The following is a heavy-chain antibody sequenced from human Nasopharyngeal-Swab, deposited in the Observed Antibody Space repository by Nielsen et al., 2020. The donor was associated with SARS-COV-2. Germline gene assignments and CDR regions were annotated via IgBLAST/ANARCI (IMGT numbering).Heavy chain of an antibody. CDR3: ARIVVVPAASVRIRGWFDP. CDR1: GYSISSGYY. J-gene: IGHJ5*02. Sequence: SETLSLTCAVSGYSISSGYYWGWIRQPPGKGLEWIGSIYHSGSTYYNPSLKSRDTISVDTSKNQFSLKLSSVTAADTAVYYCARIVVVPAASVRIRGWFDPWGQGTLVTVSS. D-gene: IGHD2-2*01. V-gene: IGHV4-38-2*01. CDR2: IYHSGST.